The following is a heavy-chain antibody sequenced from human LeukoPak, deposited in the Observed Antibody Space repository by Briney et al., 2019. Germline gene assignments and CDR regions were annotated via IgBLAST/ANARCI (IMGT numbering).Heavy chain of an antibody. Sequence: SETLSLTCTVTGGSSSGYYWSWIRQPPGKGLEWIGYVYNSEYTSYNPSLRSRVSISFDTSENQFSLSLTSVTAADTAVYYCARNLGSGYSYLFDYWGQETLDTVSS. J-gene: IGHJ4*02. D-gene: IGHD2-15*01. V-gene: IGHV4-59*08. CDR2: VYNSEYT. CDR3: ARNLGSGYSYLFDY. CDR1: GGSSSGYY.